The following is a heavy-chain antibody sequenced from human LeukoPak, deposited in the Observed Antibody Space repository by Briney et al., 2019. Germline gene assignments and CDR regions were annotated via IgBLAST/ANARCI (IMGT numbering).Heavy chain of an antibody. J-gene: IGHJ6*03. CDR2: ISYDGNNK. CDR3: ARGGIPTGPYYYFYYMDV. Sequence: PGSPLRLSCAASGFTFSRHVMHWVRQAPGKGLEWVASISYDGNNKFHAEPVKGRFTISRDNSRNTLYLQMNSLRGEGAAVYSCARGGIPTGPYYYFYYMDVWGKGTAVAVSS. V-gene: IGHV3-30*01. D-gene: IGHD3-10*01. CDR1: GFTFSRHV.